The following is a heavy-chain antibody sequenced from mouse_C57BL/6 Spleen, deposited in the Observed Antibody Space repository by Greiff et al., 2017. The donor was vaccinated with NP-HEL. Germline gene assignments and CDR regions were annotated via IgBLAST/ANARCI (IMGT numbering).Heavy chain of an antibody. CDR3: ARNSYYYGSSSWFAY. J-gene: IGHJ3*01. CDR2: IWTGGGT. CDR1: GFSLTSYA. D-gene: IGHD1-1*01. Sequence: VQRVESGPGLVAPSQSLSITCTVSGFSLTSYAISWVRQPPGKGLEWLGVIWTGGGTNYNSALKSRLSISKDNSKSQVFLKMNSLQTDDTARYYGARNSYYYGSSSWFAYWGQGTLVTVSA. V-gene: IGHV2-9-1*01.